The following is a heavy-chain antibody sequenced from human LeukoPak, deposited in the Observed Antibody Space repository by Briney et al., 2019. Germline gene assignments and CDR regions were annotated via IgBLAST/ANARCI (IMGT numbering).Heavy chain of an antibody. Sequence: PGRSLRLSCAASGFIFSSYDMYWVRQAPGKGLEWVAVISYDGGNKYYADSVKGRFTISGDNSKNTLYLQMNSLRAEDTAVYYCAREDYDSSGYYYVEGSWFDPWGQGTLVTVSS. CDR2: ISYDGGNK. V-gene: IGHV3-30*04. J-gene: IGHJ5*02. CDR3: AREDYDSSGYYYVEGSWFDP. D-gene: IGHD3-22*01. CDR1: GFIFSSYD.